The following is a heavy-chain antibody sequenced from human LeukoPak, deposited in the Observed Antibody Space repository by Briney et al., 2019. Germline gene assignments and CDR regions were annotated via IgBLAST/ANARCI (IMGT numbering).Heavy chain of an antibody. V-gene: IGHV3-21*01. Sequence: GGSLRLSCATSGFTFSSYPMSWVRQAPGRGLEWVSVISGNSGATYYADSVKGRFTISRDNVKNSLYLQMNSLRAEDTAVYYCARVTSGITGGTYYYYYMDVWGKGTTVTVSS. CDR2: ISGNSGAT. D-gene: IGHD6-13*01. CDR1: GFTFSSYP. CDR3: ARVTSGITGGTYYYYYMDV. J-gene: IGHJ6*03.